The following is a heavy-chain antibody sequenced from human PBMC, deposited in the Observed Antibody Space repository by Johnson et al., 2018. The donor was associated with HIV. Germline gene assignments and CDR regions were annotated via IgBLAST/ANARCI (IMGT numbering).Heavy chain of an antibody. CDR2: ISYDGSNK. V-gene: IGHV3-30*03. Sequence: QVQLVESGGGVVQPGRSPRLSCAASKFTFSSYGMHWVRQAPGKGLEWVAVISYDGSNKYNADSVKGRFTISRDNSKNTLYLQMNSLRAEDTAVYYCARGGVIHDAFDIWGQGTMVTLSS. CDR3: ARGGVIHDAFDI. D-gene: IGHD3-3*01. J-gene: IGHJ3*02. CDR1: KFTFSSYG.